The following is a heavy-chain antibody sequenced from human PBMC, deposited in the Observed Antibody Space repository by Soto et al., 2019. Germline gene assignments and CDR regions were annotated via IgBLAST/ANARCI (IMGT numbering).Heavy chain of an antibody. J-gene: IGHJ4*02. CDR1: GFTFSSYS. D-gene: IGHD3-16*02. Sequence: EVQLVESGGGLVKPGGSLRLSCAASGFTFSSYSMNWVRQAPGKGLEWVSSISSSSSYIYYADSVKGRFTISRDNAKNSRYLQMSSLRAKDTAVYYCAKEAGELSTRSFDYWGQGTLVTVSS. CDR3: AKEAGELSTRSFDY. V-gene: IGHV3-21*01. CDR2: ISSSSSYI.